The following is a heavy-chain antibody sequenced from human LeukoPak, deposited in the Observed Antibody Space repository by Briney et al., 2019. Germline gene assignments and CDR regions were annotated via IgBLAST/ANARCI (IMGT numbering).Heavy chain of an antibody. CDR2: IYTSGST. Sequence: SETLSLTCTVSGGSISSYYWSWIRQPAGKGLEWIGRIYTSGSTNYNPSLKSRVTMSVDTSKNQFSLKLSSVTAADTAVYYCARDPHLYYDFWSGYYRGSWFDPGAREPWSPSPQ. CDR1: GGSISSYY. V-gene: IGHV4-4*07. D-gene: IGHD3-3*01. J-gene: IGHJ5*02. CDR3: ARDPHLYYDFWSGYYRGSWFDP.